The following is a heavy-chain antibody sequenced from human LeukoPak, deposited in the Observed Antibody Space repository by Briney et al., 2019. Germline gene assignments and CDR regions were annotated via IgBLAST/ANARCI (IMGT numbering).Heavy chain of an antibody. D-gene: IGHD6-13*01. CDR2: INPNSGAT. Sequence: ASMKVSCTASGYTFTDYYMHWVRQAPGQGLEWMGWINPNSGATDYAQNFQDRVTMTSDTSIITAYMELSRLRSDDTAVYYCARGGDITAAGTHWLDPWGQGTLVTVSS. J-gene: IGHJ5*02. CDR3: ARGGDITAAGTHWLDP. CDR1: GYTFTDYY. V-gene: IGHV1-2*02.